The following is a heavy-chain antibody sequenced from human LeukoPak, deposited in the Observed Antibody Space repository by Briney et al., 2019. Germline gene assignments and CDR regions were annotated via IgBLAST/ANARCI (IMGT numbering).Heavy chain of an antibody. CDR1: GYTFTSYH. Sequence: ASVKVSCKASGYTFTSYHMLWVRQAPGQGLEIMGIINPSGGSTTYAQKFQGRVTMTRDTSTSTVYMELSSLRSEDTAVYYCAKLAAAGTAHYYFDYWGQGTLVTVSS. V-gene: IGHV1-46*01. CDR2: INPSGGST. D-gene: IGHD6-13*01. J-gene: IGHJ4*02. CDR3: AKLAAAGTAHYYFDY.